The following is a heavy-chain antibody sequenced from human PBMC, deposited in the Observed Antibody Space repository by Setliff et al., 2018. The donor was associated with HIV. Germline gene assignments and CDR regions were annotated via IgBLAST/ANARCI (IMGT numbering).Heavy chain of an antibody. V-gene: IGHV4-4*09. J-gene: IGHJ4*02. CDR1: GGSFTTYY. CDR2: FYTSGST. D-gene: IGHD1-1*01. CDR3: ARRPPLTTGREYYFDF. Sequence: SETLSLTCTVSGGSFTTYYWSWLRQPPGKELEWIGYFYTSGSTNYNPSLKSRVSISIDTSKNQFSLKLNAVTAADTAVYYCARRPPLTTGREYYFDFWGQGTLVTVSS.